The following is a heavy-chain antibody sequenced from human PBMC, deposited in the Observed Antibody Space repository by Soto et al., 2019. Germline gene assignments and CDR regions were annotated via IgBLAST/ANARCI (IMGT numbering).Heavy chain of an antibody. Sequence: LRLSCAASGFAFSSYGMHWVRQAPGKGLEWVAVIWYDGSNKYYADSVKGRFTISRDNSKNTLYLQMNSLRAEDTAVYYCARDYDSSGYPRYYFDYWGQGTLVTVSS. J-gene: IGHJ4*02. D-gene: IGHD3-22*01. CDR2: IWYDGSNK. CDR1: GFAFSSYG. V-gene: IGHV3-33*08. CDR3: ARDYDSSGYPRYYFDY.